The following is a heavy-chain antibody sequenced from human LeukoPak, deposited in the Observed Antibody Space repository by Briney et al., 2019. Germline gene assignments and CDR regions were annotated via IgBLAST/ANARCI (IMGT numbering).Heavy chain of an antibody. CDR3: ATSRFSGGLGRFDP. CDR1: GGSINSGSYY. J-gene: IGHJ5*02. CDR2: IYTSGST. V-gene: IGHV4-61*02. Sequence: SETLSLTCTVSGGSINSGSYYYHWIRQPAGKGLEWIGRIYTSGSTIYNPSLKSRVTISVDTSKNQVSLKLTSVTAADTAVYYCATSRFSGGLGRFDPWGQGTLVTVSS. D-gene: IGHD3-10*01.